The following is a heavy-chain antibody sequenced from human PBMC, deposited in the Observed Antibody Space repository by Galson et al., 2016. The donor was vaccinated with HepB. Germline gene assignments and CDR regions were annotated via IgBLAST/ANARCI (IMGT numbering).Heavy chain of an antibody. CDR3: AREGIMMTFGGVIALARGMDV. V-gene: IGHV6-1*01. Sequence: CAISGDSVSSNSAAWNWIRQSPSRGLEWLGRTYYRSNWYNDYAVSVKSRITINPDTSKNPFSLQLNSVTPEDTAGYYCAREGIMMTFGGVIALARGMDVWGQGTTVTGSS. D-gene: IGHD3-16*02. CDR1: GDSVSSNSAA. J-gene: IGHJ6*02. CDR2: TYYRSNWYN.